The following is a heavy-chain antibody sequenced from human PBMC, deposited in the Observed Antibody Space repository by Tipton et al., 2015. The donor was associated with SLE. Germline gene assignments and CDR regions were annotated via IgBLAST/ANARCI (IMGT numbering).Heavy chain of an antibody. J-gene: IGHJ3*02. Sequence: SLRLSCVASGFTFDDYAMHWVRQAPGKGLEWVSGISWNSGIVAYADSVKGRFTISRDNAKNSLYVQMNSLRTEDTALYYCAKDMGTGTYSGGLDIWGQGTMVTVSS. CDR2: ISWNSGIV. CDR3: AKDMGTGTYSGGLDI. V-gene: IGHV3-9*01. D-gene: IGHD2-21*01. CDR1: GFTFDDYA.